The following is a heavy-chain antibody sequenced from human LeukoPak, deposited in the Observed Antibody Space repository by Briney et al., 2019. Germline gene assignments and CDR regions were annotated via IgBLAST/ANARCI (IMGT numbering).Heavy chain of an antibody. CDR3: VRDALRCSSTSCYLYYYGMDV. J-gene: IGHJ6*02. CDR1: GGSISSYY. V-gene: IGHV4-59*01. CDR2: IYYSGST. D-gene: IGHD2-2*01. Sequence: PSETLSLTCTVSGGSISSYYWSWIRQPPGKGLEWIGYIYYSGSTNYNPSLKSRVTISVDTSKNQFSLKLSSVTAADAAVYYCVRDALRCSSTSCYLYYYGMDVWGQGTTVTVSS.